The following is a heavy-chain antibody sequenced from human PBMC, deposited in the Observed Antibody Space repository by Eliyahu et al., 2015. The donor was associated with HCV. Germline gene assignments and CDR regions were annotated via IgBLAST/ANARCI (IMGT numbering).Heavy chain of an antibody. CDR3: ARVENPGQQNWCFDL. CDR1: GFTFRSYG. J-gene: IGHJ2*01. Sequence: QVQLVESGGGVVQPGRSLRLSCAASGFTFRSYGMHWVRQAPGKGLEWVXLIWYDGSNKYYADSVKGRFTISRDNSKNTLYLQMNSLRAEDTAAYYCARVENPGQQNWCFDLWGRGTLVTVSS. D-gene: IGHD6-13*01. V-gene: IGHV3-33*01. CDR2: IWYDGSNK.